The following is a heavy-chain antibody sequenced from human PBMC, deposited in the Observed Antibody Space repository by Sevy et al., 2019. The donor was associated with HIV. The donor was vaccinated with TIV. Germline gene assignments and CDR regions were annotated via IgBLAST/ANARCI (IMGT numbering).Heavy chain of an antibody. V-gene: IGHV4-59*01. J-gene: IGHJ4*02. CDR2: IYYSGST. CDR1: GGSISSYY. CDR3: ARASGHTMVRGSLYYFDY. D-gene: IGHD3-10*01. Sequence: SETLSLTCTVSGGSISSYYWSWIRQPPGKGLEWIGYIYYSGSTNYNPSLKSRVTISVDTSKNQFSLKLSSVTAADTAVYYCARASGHTMVRGSLYYFDYWGQGTLVTVSS.